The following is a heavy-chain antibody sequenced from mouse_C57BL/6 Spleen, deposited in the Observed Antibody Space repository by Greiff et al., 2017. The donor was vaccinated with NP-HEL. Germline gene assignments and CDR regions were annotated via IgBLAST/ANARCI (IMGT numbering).Heavy chain of an antibody. Sequence: DVHLVESGGGLVKPGGSLKLSCAASGFTFSDYGMHWVRQAPEKGLEWVAYISSGSSTIYYADTVKGRFTISRDNAKNTLFLQMTSLRSEDTAMYYCARTYYGSTYYFDYWGQGTTLTVSA. CDR3: ARTYYGSTYYFDY. J-gene: IGHJ2*01. V-gene: IGHV5-17*01. CDR2: ISSGSSTI. D-gene: IGHD1-1*01. CDR1: GFTFSDYG.